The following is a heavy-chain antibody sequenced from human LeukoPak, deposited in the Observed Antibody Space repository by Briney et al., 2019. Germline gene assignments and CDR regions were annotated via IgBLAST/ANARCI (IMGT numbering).Heavy chain of an antibody. D-gene: IGHD3-10*01. CDR1: GFTFSSYA. V-gene: IGHV3-23*01. CDR3: ARAPNGSGSSVDY. J-gene: IGHJ4*02. CDR2: ISGSGGST. Sequence: PGGSLRLSCAASGFTFSSYAMSWVRQAPGKGLEWVSAISGSGGSTYYADSVKGRFTISRDNSKNTLYLQMNSPRAEDTAVYYCARAPNGSGSSVDYWGQGTLVTVSS.